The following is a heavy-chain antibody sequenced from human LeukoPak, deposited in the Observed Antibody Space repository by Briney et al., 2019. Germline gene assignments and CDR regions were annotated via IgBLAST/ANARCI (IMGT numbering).Heavy chain of an antibody. CDR1: GGSISSSSYY. Sequence: PSETLSLTCTVSGGSISSSSYYWGWIRQPPGKGLEWIGSIYYSGSTYYNPSLKSRVTISVDTSKNQFSLKLSSVTAADTAVYYCARSLVGATRGAFDIWGQGTMVTVSS. V-gene: IGHV4-39*07. CDR2: IYYSGST. J-gene: IGHJ3*02. CDR3: ARSLVGATRGAFDI. D-gene: IGHD1-26*01.